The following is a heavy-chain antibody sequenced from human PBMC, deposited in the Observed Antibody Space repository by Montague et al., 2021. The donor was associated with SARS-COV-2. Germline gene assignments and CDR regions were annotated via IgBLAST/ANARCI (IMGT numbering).Heavy chain of an antibody. D-gene: IGHD3-22*01. CDR1: GFTFSNYE. CDR3: AKDRSFDSRGYYFVDAFDI. Sequence: SLRLSCAASGFTFSNYEIHWVRQAPGKGLEWLASISFDAINEFYXYSXQGRFTISRDNPRNTLYLQLNSLRAEDTAVYYCAKDRSFDSRGYYFVDAFDIWGQGTLVTVSS. J-gene: IGHJ3*02. CDR2: ISFDAINE. V-gene: IGHV3-30*18.